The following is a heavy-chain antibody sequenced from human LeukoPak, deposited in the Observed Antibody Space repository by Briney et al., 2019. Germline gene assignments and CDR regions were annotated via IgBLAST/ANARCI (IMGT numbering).Heavy chain of an antibody. V-gene: IGHV5-51*01. D-gene: IGHD1-1*01. Sequence: GESLKISCKGSGYSFTSYWIGWVRQMPGKGLEWMGIIYPGDSDTRYSPSFQGQVTISADKSISTAYLQWSSLKASDTAMYYCARQLGGTTRVMGRHYYYMDVWGKGTTVTVSS. CDR2: IYPGDSDT. CDR3: ARQLGGTTRVMGRHYYYMDV. CDR1: GYSFTSYW. J-gene: IGHJ6*03.